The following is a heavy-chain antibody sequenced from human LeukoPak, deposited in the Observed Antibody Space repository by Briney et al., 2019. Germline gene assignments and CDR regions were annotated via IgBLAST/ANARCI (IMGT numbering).Heavy chain of an antibody. CDR3: ACLSGSYSFDI. D-gene: IGHD1-26*01. V-gene: IGHV3-64*01. CDR1: GFTFSSYA. J-gene: IGHJ3*02. Sequence: GGSLRLSCAASGFTFSSYAMHWVRHAPGKGLEYVSAISSNGGSTYYANSVKGRFTISRDNSKTTLYLQMGSLRAEDMAVCYCACLSGSYSFDIWGQGTMVTFPS. CDR2: ISSNGGST.